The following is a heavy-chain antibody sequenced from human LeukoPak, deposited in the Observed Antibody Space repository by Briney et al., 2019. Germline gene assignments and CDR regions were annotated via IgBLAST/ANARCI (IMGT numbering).Heavy chain of an antibody. CDR3: ARGSMVRGVIIPD. D-gene: IGHD3-10*01. V-gene: IGHV4-34*01. CDR1: GGSFSGYY. J-gene: IGHJ1*01. Sequence: SETLSLTCAVYGGSFSGYYWSWLRQPPGKGLEWIGEIIHRGSTNYNPSLKSRVTISVDTSKNQFSLKLSSVTAAGTAVYYCARGSMVRGVIIPDWGQGSLVTVSS. CDR2: IIHRGST.